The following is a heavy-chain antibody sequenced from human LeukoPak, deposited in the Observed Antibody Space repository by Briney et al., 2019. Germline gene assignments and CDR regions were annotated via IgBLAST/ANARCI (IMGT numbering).Heavy chain of an antibody. CDR3: ARHVAYLGSSWYF. CDR2: INHSGST. J-gene: IGHJ4*02. Sequence: SETLSLTCAVYGGSFSGYCWSWIRQPPGKGLEWIGEINHSGSTNYNPSLKSRVTISVDTSKNQFSLKLSSVTAADTAVYYCARHVAYLGSSWYFWGQGTLVTVSS. V-gene: IGHV4-34*01. D-gene: IGHD6-13*01. CDR1: GGSFSGYC.